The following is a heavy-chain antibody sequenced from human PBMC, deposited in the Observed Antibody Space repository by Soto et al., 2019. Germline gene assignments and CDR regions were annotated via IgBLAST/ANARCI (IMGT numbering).Heavy chain of an antibody. CDR1: GFTFSSYS. CDR2: ISSSSSYI. J-gene: IGHJ4*02. V-gene: IGHV3-21*01. D-gene: IGHD2-21*02. Sequence: EVQLVESGGGLVKPGGSLRLSCAASGFTFSSYSMNWVRQAPGKGLEWVSSISSSSSYIYYADSVKGRFIISRDNAKNSLYLQMNSLRAEDTAVYYCARDLSHGGNSGSDYWGQGTLVTVSS. CDR3: ARDLSHGGNSGSDY.